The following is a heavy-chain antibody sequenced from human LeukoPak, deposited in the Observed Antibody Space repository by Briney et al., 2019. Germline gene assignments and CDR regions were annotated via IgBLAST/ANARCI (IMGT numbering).Heavy chain of an antibody. D-gene: IGHD2-15*01. CDR1: GFTFSSYS. CDR2: IGAAGSTI. J-gene: IGHJ4*02. Sequence: GSLRLSCAASGFTFSSYSMNWVRQAPGKGLEWVSYIGAAGSTIYYADSVKGRFTISRDNAKNSLFLQMNSLRAEDTAVYYCARVQGIVVVVAADYFDYWGQGTLVTVSS. V-gene: IGHV3-48*01. CDR3: ARVQGIVVVVAADYFDY.